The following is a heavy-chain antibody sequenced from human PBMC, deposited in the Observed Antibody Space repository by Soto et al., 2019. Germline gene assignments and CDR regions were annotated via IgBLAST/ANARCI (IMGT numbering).Heavy chain of an antibody. J-gene: IGHJ6*02. CDR3: GRALFCTSTSCYIAVSVLGLDV. D-gene: IGHD2-2*01. V-gene: IGHV3-30-3*01. CDR2: ISYDGTNN. CDR1: GFTFSNYA. Sequence: PGGSLRRFWAASGFTFSNYAIHGVRQAPGKGLEWVAVISYDGTNNYYAASVKGRFTISRDNSKNTLYLQMNSLRAEDTAIYYCGRALFCTSTSCYIAVSVLGLDVWGQGTTVTVSS.